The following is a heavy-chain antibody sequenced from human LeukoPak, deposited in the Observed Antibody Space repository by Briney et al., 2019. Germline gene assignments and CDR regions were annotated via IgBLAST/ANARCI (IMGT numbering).Heavy chain of an antibody. CDR1: GYSFTSYW. CDR3: ARQTRDGSGSRGYSFDF. J-gene: IGHJ4*02. V-gene: IGHV5-51*01. CDR2: IYPGDSDT. D-gene: IGHD3-10*01. Sequence: GESLKISCKGSGYSFTSYWIGWVRQMPGKSLEWMGIIYPGDSDTRYSPSFEGQVTISVDKSISTAYLQWSSLKASDTAMYYCARQTRDGSGSRGYSFDFWGQGTLVTVSS.